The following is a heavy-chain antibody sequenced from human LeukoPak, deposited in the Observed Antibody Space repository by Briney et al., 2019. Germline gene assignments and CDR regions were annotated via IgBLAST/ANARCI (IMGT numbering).Heavy chain of an antibody. CDR3: AKGNAVAWELLDH. V-gene: IGHV3-30*18. Sequence: GRSLRLSCAASGFTFNTHGMHWVRQAPGKGLEWLAGISYDGINKYYADSMKGRFTISSDNSKKTLFLQMNSLRLEDTAVYLCAKGNAVAWELLDHWGQGTLVTVSS. CDR2: ISYDGINK. D-gene: IGHD1-26*01. J-gene: IGHJ4*02. CDR1: GFTFNTHG.